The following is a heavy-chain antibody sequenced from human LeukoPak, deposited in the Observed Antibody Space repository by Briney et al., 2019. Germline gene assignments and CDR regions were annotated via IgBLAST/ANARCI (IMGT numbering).Heavy chain of an antibody. D-gene: IGHD6-19*01. CDR3: ARSKSYSSGWTDFDC. CDR1: GFTFSSHD. V-gene: IGHV3-13*01. CDR2: IGTAGNT. J-gene: IGHJ4*02. Sequence: GGSLRLSCAASGFTFSSHDIHWVRQPTGKGLEWVSVIGTAGNTYYADSVKGRFTISRENAKNSLYLQMDNLRAEDTAVYYCARSKSYSSGWTDFDCWGQGTLVTVSS.